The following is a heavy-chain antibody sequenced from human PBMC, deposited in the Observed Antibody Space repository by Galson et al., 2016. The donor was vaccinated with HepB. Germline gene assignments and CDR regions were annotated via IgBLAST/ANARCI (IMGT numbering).Heavy chain of an antibody. Sequence: SETLSLTCAVSGASINNRNWWSWVRQPPGQGLEWIGEVYRSVSANYKPSLRSRVTMSVDKSKNQFSLRLTSVTAADTAVYYCARGQEQQDGYDYWGQGTLVTVSS. CDR3: ARGQEQQDGYDY. J-gene: IGHJ4*02. V-gene: IGHV4-4*02. CDR1: GASINNRNW. CDR2: VYRSVSA. D-gene: IGHD6-25*01.